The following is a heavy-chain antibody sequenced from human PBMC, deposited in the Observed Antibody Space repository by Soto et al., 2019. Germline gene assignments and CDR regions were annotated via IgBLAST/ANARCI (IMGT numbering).Heavy chain of an antibody. D-gene: IGHD2-2*01. CDR2: IWYDGSNK. J-gene: IGHJ4*02. Sequence: PGGSLRLSCAASGFTFSTYAMHWVRQAPGKWLEWVAAIWYDGSNKYYADSVKGQFIISRDNSKNTLYLQMNSLRAEDTAVYYCARERDCSSASCYRGHFDYWGQGXLGSVYS. V-gene: IGHV3-33*01. CDR3: ARERDCSSASCYRGHFDY. CDR1: GFTFSTYA.